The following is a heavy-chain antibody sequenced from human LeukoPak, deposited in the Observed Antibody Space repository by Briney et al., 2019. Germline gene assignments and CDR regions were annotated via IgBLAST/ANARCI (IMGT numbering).Heavy chain of an antibody. CDR2: IIPILDIT. V-gene: IGHV1-69*02. J-gene: IGHJ4*02. CDR3: SVRGLIDGGGSYFDY. CDR1: GGTFSSYT. Sequence: GASVKLSFKASGGTFSSYTISWVRQAPGQGLEWMGRIIPILDITNYAQKFQGRVTITAYKSTSTAYMELRRLKSEDTAVYYCSVRGLIDGGGSYFDYWGQGTLVTVSS. D-gene: IGHD3-10*01.